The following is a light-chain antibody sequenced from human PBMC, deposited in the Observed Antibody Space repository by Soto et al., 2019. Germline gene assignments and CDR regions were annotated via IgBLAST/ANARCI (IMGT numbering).Light chain of an antibody. CDR1: SPNIGSTYD. CDR2: GNT. J-gene: IGLJ1*01. Sequence: QSALTQPPSVSGAPGQRVIISCTGSSPNIGSTYDVQWYQQLPGTAPKLLIHGNTDRPSGVPDRFSGSKSGTSASLAITGLQADDEADYYCQSYDDSLSVHYVFGTGTKATVL. V-gene: IGLV1-40*01. CDR3: QSYDDSLSVHYV.